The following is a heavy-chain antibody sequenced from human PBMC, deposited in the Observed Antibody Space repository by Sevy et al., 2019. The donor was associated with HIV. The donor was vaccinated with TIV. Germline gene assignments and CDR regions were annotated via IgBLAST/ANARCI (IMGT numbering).Heavy chain of an antibody. V-gene: IGHV6-1*01. CDR1: GDSVSNNGGA. J-gene: IGHJ3*02. Sequence: SQTLSLTCAISGDSVSNNGGAWNWIRHSPSRGLEWLGRTYYRSTWLYDYAPSVQGRISISPDTSKNQFSLQLNYVTPDDTAFYFYASGWGFRICGQGTMVTVSS. CDR2: TYYRSTWLY. CDR3: ASGWGFRI. D-gene: IGHD3-16*01.